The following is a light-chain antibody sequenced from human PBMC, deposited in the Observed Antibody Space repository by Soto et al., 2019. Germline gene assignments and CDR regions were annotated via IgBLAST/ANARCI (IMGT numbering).Light chain of an antibody. V-gene: IGLV1-40*01. CDR1: SSNIGAGYD. J-gene: IGLJ1*01. Sequence: QSVLTQPPSVSGAPGQRVTISCTGSSSNIGAGYDVHWYQQLPGTAPKLLIYGNSNRPSGVPDRFSGSKSGTSASLAITGRQAEDEADYCCQSYDSSLSGYVFGTGTKLTVL. CDR2: GNS. CDR3: QSYDSSLSGYV.